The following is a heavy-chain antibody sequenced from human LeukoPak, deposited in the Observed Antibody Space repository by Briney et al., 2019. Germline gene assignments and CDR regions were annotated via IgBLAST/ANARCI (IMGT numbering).Heavy chain of an antibody. CDR3: ARVRREVATIGFDY. CDR1: GFTFSSYA. CDR2: IPISGSTI. V-gene: IGHV3-48*04. J-gene: IGHJ4*02. Sequence: GGSLRLSCAASGFTFSSYAMSWVRQAPGKGLESVSYIPISGSTIYYADSVKGRFTFSRDNAKNSLYLQMNSLRAEDTAVYYCARVRREVATIGFDYWGQGTLVSVSS. D-gene: IGHD5-12*01.